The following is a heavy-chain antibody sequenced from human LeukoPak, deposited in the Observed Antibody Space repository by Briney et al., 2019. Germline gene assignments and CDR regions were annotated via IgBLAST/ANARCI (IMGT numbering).Heavy chain of an antibody. V-gene: IGHV3-21*01. CDR3: ARVGSTWSYFDY. CDR1: GFTFSSYS. Sequence: PGGSLRLSCAASGFTFSSYSMNWVRQAPGKGLEWVSFMSGSSNYIYYADSVKGRFTISRDNAENSLYLQMNRLRAEDTAAYYCARVGSTWSYFDYWGQGTLVTVSS. CDR2: MSGSSNYI. J-gene: IGHJ4*02. D-gene: IGHD6-13*01.